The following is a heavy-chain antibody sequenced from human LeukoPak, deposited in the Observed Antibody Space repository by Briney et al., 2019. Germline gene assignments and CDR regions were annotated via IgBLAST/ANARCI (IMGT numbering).Heavy chain of an antibody. V-gene: IGHV3-7*01. Sequence: GGSLRLSCAAPEFTFSSYWMSWVRQAPGKGLEWVANIKQDGSEKYYVDSVKGRFTISRDNAKNSLYLQMNSLRAEDTAVYYCARDNTYVDALDIWGQGTMVTVSS. CDR2: IKQDGSEK. CDR1: EFTFSSYW. D-gene: IGHD3-16*01. CDR3: ARDNTYVDALDI. J-gene: IGHJ3*02.